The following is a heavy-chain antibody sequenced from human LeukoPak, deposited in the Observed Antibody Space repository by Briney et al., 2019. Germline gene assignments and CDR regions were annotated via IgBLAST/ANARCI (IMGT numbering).Heavy chain of an antibody. CDR2: ICGNGGTT. CDR3: AKGSSDGCYSPVDY. J-gene: IGHJ4*02. V-gene: IGHV3-23*01. D-gene: IGHD2-15*01. Sequence: GGSLRLSCAASGFTFSSYAMSWVRQAPGKGLEWVSVICGNGGTTYYADSVKGRFTISRDNSKNTLSLQMNSLRAEDTAAYYCAKGSSDGCYSPVDYWGQGTRVTVSS. CDR1: GFTFSSYA.